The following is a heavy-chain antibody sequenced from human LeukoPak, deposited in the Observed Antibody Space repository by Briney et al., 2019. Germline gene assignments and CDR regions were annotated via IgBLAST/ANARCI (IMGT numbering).Heavy chain of an antibody. V-gene: IGHV1-69*05. D-gene: IGHD3-10*01. CDR1: GGTFSSYA. CDR2: IIPIFGTA. Sequence: SVKVSCTASGGTFSSYAISWVRQAPGQGLEWMGGIIPIFGTANYAQKFQGRVTITTDESTSTAYMELSSLGEEDTAVYYCARTRGAGPGGHFDSWGQGVLVIVSS. CDR3: ARTRGAGPGGHFDS. J-gene: IGHJ4*02.